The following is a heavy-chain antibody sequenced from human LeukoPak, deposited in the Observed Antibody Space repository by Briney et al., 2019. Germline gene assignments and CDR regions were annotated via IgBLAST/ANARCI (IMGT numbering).Heavy chain of an antibody. J-gene: IGHJ4*02. CDR2: IKQDGSVI. Sequence: GGSLRLSSAASGFTFSSHWMTWVRQAPGKGLEFVANIKQDGSVINYVDSVRGRFTISRDNAKNSLYLHMNSLRAEDTAVYYCARDGGWTTFDSWGQGTLVAVSS. V-gene: IGHV3-7*01. CDR1: GFTFSSHW. CDR3: ARDGGWTTFDS. D-gene: IGHD3-16*01.